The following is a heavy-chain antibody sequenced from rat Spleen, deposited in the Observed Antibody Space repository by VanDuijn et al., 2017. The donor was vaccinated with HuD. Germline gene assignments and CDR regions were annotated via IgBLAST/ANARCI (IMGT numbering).Heavy chain of an antibody. Sequence: EVQLVESGGGLVQPGRSLKLSCTASGLTVDTYGMAWVRQTPTKGLEWVASISAGGADTYYRDSVKGRFTISRDDAKNTQSLQMDSLRSEDTATYYCATAEQLLFDYWGQGVMVTVSS. D-gene: IGHD1-10*01. J-gene: IGHJ2*01. CDR2: ISAGGADT. V-gene: IGHV5S14*01. CDR3: ATAEQLLFDY. CDR1: GLTVDTYG.